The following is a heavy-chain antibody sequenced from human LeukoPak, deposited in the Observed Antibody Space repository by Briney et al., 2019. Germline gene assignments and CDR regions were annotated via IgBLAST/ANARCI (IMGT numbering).Heavy chain of an antibody. J-gene: IGHJ3*02. D-gene: IGHD1-26*01. V-gene: IGHV3-66*01. CDR2: IYSGGST. CDR3: ARDPTSSWETAFDI. Sequence: PGGSLRLSCAASEFSVGNNYMTWVRQAPGKGLGWVSLIYSGGSTYYADSVKGRFTISRDNSKNTLYLQMNSLRAEDTAVYYCARDPTSSWETAFDIWGQGTMVTVSS. CDR1: EFSVGNNY.